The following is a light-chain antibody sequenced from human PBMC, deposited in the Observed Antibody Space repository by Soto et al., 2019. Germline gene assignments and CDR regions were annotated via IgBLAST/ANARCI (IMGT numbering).Light chain of an antibody. CDR1: QSLLHSNGYNY. Sequence: IVMTQSPRSLPVTPGEPASISCRSSQSLLHSNGYNYLDWYLQKPGQSPQLLIYLGSNRASGVPDRFSGSGSGTDFTLRISRVEAEDVGVYYCMQALQTPPTFGQGTKVDIK. CDR3: MQALQTPPT. CDR2: LGS. V-gene: IGKV2-28*01. J-gene: IGKJ1*01.